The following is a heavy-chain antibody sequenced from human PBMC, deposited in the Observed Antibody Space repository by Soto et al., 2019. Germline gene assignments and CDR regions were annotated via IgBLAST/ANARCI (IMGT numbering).Heavy chain of an antibody. CDR2: IIPIFGTA. V-gene: IGHV1-69*13. CDR3: AKTTGYYCSSTSCYSGWFDP. J-gene: IGHJ5*02. CDR1: GGTFSSYA. D-gene: IGHD2-2*02. Sequence: AASVKVSCKASGGTFSSYAISWVRQAPGQGLEWMGGIIPIFGTANYAQKFQGRVTITADESTSTAYMELSSLRSEDTAVYYCAKTTGYYCSSTSCYSGWFDPWGQGTLVTVSS.